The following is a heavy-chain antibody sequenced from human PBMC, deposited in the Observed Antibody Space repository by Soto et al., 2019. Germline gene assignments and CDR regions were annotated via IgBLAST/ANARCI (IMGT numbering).Heavy chain of an antibody. CDR1: GFTFISYA. Sequence: PGWSLRLSCSSSGFTFISYAMHWVRQAPGKGLEYVSAISSNGGSTYYADSVKGRFTISRDNSKNTLYLQMSSLRAEDTAVYYCVKGALELLYYYYGMDVWGQETTVTVSS. J-gene: IGHJ6*02. CDR2: ISSNGGST. V-gene: IGHV3-64D*06. D-gene: IGHD1-7*01. CDR3: VKGALELLYYYYGMDV.